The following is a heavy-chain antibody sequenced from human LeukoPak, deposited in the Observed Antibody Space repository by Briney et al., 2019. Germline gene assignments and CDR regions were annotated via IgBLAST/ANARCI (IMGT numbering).Heavy chain of an antibody. CDR2: INSDGSST. CDR3: ARGSQLSTEGDAFDI. V-gene: IGHV3-74*01. CDR1: GFTFSSYW. J-gene: IGHJ3*02. Sequence: GGSLRLSCAASGFTFSSYWMHWVRQAPGKGLVWVSRINSDGSSTSYADSVKGRFTISRDNAKNSLYLQMNSLRAEDTAVYYCARGSQLSTEGDAFDIWGQGTMVTVSS. D-gene: IGHD6-13*01.